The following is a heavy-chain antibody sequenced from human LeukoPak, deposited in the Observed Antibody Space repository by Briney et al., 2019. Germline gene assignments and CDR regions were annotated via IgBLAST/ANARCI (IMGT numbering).Heavy chain of an antibody. CDR1: GFTFSSYG. CDR2: ISYDGSNK. J-gene: IGHJ6*03. V-gene: IGHV3-30*18. D-gene: IGHD6-6*01. Sequence: PGRSLRLSCAASGFTFSSYGMHWVRQAPGKGLEWVAVISYDGSNKYYADSVKGRFTISRDNSKNTLYLQMNSLRAEDTAVYYCAKDLYSSSFWNENYYYMDVWGKGTTVTVSS. CDR3: AKDLYSSSFWNENYYYMDV.